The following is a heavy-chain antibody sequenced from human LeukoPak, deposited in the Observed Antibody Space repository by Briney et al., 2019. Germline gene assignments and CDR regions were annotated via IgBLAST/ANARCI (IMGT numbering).Heavy chain of an antibody. CDR2: IIPIFGTA. Sequence: SSVKVSCKASGGTFTSYAISWVRQAPGQGLEWMGKIIPIFGTANYAQKFQGRVTITTDESTSTAYMELSSLRSEDTAVYYCARGYYDFWSGSGPGWFDRWGQGTLVTVSS. CDR1: GGTFTSYA. J-gene: IGHJ5*02. D-gene: IGHD3-3*01. CDR3: ARGYYDFWSGSGPGWFDR. V-gene: IGHV1-69*05.